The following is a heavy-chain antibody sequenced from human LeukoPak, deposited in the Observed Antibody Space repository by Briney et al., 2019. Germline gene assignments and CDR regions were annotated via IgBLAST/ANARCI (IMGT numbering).Heavy chain of an antibody. CDR1: GYSISSGYY. CDR2: IYHSGST. CDR3: AREHTSGTRGLDY. D-gene: IGHD3-10*01. J-gene: IGHJ4*02. Sequence: SETLSLTCAVSGYSISSGYYWGWIRQPPGKGLEWIGSIYHSGSTYYDPSLKSRVTISVDTSKNQFSLKLSPVTSADTAVYYCAREHTSGTRGLDYWGRGTLVTVSS. V-gene: IGHV4-38-2*02.